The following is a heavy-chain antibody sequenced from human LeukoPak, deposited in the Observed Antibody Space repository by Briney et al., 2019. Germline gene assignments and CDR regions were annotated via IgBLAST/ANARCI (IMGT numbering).Heavy chain of an antibody. Sequence: PGGSLRLSCAAYGLTFSSYGMHWVRQAPGKGLEWVAFIRYDGSNKYYADSVKGRFTISRDNSKNTLYLQMNSLRAEDTAVYYCAKTVWGSYRQDYWGQGTLVTVSS. CDR1: GLTFSSYG. CDR3: AKTVWGSYRQDY. J-gene: IGHJ4*02. CDR2: IRYDGSNK. D-gene: IGHD3-16*02. V-gene: IGHV3-30*02.